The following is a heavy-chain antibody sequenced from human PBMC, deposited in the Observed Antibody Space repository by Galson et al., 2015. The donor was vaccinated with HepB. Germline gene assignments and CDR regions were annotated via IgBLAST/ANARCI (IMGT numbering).Heavy chain of an antibody. CDR1: GFTFSSYG. CDR2: ISYDGSNK. D-gene: IGHD2-21*01. CDR3: ARSGAYCGGDCYPIDY. J-gene: IGHJ4*02. V-gene: IGHV3-30*03. Sequence: SLRLSCAASGFTFSSYGMHWVRQAPGKGLEWVAVISYDGSNKYYADSVKGRFTISRDNSKNTLYLQMNSLRAEDTAVYYCARSGAYCGGDCYPIDYWGQGTLVTVSS.